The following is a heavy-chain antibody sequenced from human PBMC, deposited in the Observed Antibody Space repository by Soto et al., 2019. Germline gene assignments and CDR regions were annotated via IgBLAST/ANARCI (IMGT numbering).Heavy chain of an antibody. CDR1: GGTFSSYT. V-gene: IGHV1-69*08. Sequence: QVQLVQSGAEVKKPGSSVKVSCKASGGTFSSYTISWVRQAPGQGLEWMGRIIPILGIANYAQKFQGRVTINADKSTSTAYMELSSLRYEDTAVYYCARDRVIAAAGTYYYYYMDVWGKGTTVTVSS. D-gene: IGHD6-13*01. J-gene: IGHJ6*03. CDR3: ARDRVIAAAGTYYYYYMDV. CDR2: IIPILGIA.